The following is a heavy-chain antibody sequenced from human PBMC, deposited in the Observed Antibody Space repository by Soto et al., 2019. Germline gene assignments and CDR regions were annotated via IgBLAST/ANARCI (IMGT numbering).Heavy chain of an antibody. CDR3: ARDPPDYYYGMDV. Sequence: LSLTCTVSGDSISSSGYYWSWLRQHPGKGLEWIGYIYYSGSTYYSPSLKSRVTISADMSKNQFSLELRSVTGADTAVYFCARDPPDYYYGMDVWGQGTTVTVSS. CDR2: IYYSGST. J-gene: IGHJ6*02. CDR1: GDSISSSGYY. V-gene: IGHV4-31*03.